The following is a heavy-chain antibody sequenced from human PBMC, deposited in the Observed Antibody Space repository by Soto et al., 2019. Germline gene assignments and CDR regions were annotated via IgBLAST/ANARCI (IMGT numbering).Heavy chain of an antibody. CDR1: GGSVTSDEDY. CDR3: ATESGSTYGYFDY. J-gene: IGHJ4*02. V-gene: IGHV4-30-4*01. CDR2: ISNSGST. D-gene: IGHD4-17*01. Sequence: PSETLSLTCTVSGGSVTSDEDYWSWIRQSTGKGLEWIGYISNSGSTGYNPSLKTRLSMSVDRSKNQFTLRLTSVTAADTAVYFCATESGSTYGYFDYWGQGTQVTVSS.